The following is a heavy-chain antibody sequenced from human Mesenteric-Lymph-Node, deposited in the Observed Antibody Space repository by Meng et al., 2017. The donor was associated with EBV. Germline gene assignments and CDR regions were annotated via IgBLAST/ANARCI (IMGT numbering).Heavy chain of an antibody. CDR3: ARGDQMAFY. CDR2: ISSSGNYI. D-gene: IGHD5-24*01. CDR1: GFTFSAYN. V-gene: IGHV3-21*01. J-gene: IGHJ4*02. Sequence: EVQLVXSXXXXXKPXGXXGLSCAASGFTFSAYNMNWVRQAPGKGLEWVSSISSSGNYIYYADSVKGRFTISRDNAKNSLYLQMNSLRAEDTAVYYCARGDQMAFYWGQGTLVTVSS.